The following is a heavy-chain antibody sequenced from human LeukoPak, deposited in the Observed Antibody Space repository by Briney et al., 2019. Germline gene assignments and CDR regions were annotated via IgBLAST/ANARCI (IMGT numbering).Heavy chain of an antibody. CDR1: GFTFSNSA. Sequence: GGSLRLSCVAYGFTFSNSAMTWVRQAPGKGLEWVSGLSASGGPTFYADSVKGRFTISRDISKNTLHLQMNSLRVDDTAVYYCAKDRTTSPRIFDYWGQGSLVTVSS. V-gene: IGHV3-23*01. CDR3: AKDRTTSPRIFDY. J-gene: IGHJ4*02. D-gene: IGHD1-1*01. CDR2: LSASGGPT.